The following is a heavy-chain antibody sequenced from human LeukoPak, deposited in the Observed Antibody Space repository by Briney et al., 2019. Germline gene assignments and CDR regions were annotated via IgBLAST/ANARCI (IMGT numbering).Heavy chain of an antibody. CDR3: VKGEIVVVVDDQDL. V-gene: IGHV3-30*18. CDR2: ISHDGSNK. J-gene: IGHJ4*02. CDR1: GFTFSSYG. D-gene: IGHD2-15*01. Sequence: PGGSLRLSCAASGFTFSSYGMHWVRQAPGKGLKWVAVISHDGSNKYYADSVKGRFTISRDNSKNTLYLQINSLRAEDTALYYCVKGEIVVVVDDQDLWGQGTLVTVSS.